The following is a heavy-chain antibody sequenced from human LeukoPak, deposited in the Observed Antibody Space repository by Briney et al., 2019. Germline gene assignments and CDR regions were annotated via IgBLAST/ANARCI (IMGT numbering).Heavy chain of an antibody. Sequence: GGSLRLSCAASGFTFSSYWMHWVRQAPGKGLVWVSRINSDGSSTSYADSVKGRFTISRDNSKNTLYLQMNSLRADDTAVYYCAKGGSSYSEMDYWGQGNLVTVSS. CDR2: INSDGSST. D-gene: IGHD4-11*01. CDR3: AKGGSSYSEMDY. CDR1: GFTFSSYW. J-gene: IGHJ4*02. V-gene: IGHV3-74*01.